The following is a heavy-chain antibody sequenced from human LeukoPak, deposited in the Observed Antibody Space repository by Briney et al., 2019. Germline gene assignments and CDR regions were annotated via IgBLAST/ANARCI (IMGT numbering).Heavy chain of an antibody. J-gene: IGHJ4*02. CDR2: ISYDGSNK. Sequence: GGSLRLSCAASGFTFSSYAMHWVRQAPGKGLEWVAVISYDGSNKYYADSVKGRFTISRDNSKNTLYLQMNSLRAEDTAVYYCARTTGGYSSSSFLGAGVYWGQGTLVTVSS. CDR3: ARTTGGYSSSSFLGAGVY. D-gene: IGHD6-6*01. V-gene: IGHV3-30*07. CDR1: GFTFSSYA.